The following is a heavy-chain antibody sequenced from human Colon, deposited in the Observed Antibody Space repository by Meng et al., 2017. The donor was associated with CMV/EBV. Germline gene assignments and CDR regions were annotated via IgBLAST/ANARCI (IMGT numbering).Heavy chain of an antibody. CDR3: ARVKAARLNGMDV. J-gene: IGHJ6*02. D-gene: IGHD6-6*01. Sequence: SETLSLTCAVYGGSFSGYYWSWIRQPPGKGLEWIGEINHSGSTNYNPSLKSRVTIVVDTSKNQFSLKLSSVTAADTAVYYCARVKAARLNGMDVWGQGTTVTVS. V-gene: IGHV4-34*01. CDR2: INHSGST. CDR1: GGSFSGYY.